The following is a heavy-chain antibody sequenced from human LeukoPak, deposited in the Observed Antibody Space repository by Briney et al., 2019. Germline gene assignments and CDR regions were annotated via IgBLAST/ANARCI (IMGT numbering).Heavy chain of an antibody. CDR1: GFTFSSYW. CDR3: AREAGDTSGHIGPY. J-gene: IGHJ4*02. D-gene: IGHD3-22*01. CDR2: INTDGSST. Sequence: PGGSLRLSCAASGFTFSSYWMHWVRQAPGKGLVWVSRINTDGSSTSYADSVKGRFTISRDNGKNTLYLQMNSLRVEDTAVYYCAREAGDTSGHIGPYWGQGTLVTVSS. V-gene: IGHV3-74*01.